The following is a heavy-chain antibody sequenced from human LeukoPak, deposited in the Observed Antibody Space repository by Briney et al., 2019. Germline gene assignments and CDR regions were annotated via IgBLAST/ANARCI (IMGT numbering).Heavy chain of an antibody. CDR1: GFTFSSYA. V-gene: IGHV3-7*01. CDR3: ARVGVAAAGFDY. Sequence: GGSLRLSCAASGFTFSSYAMSWVRQAPGKGLEWVANIKQDGSEKYYVDSVKGRFTISRDNAKNSLYLQMNSLRAEDTAVYYCARVGVAAAGFDYWGQGTLVTVSS. D-gene: IGHD6-13*01. J-gene: IGHJ4*02. CDR2: IKQDGSEK.